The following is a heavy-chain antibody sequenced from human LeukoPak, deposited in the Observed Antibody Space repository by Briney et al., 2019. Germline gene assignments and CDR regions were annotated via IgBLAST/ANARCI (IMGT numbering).Heavy chain of an antibody. J-gene: IGHJ4*02. CDR2: INAENGNT. Sequence: ASVKVSCKASGYTFTYYAIHWVRQAPGQRLEWMGWINAENGNTKYSQKFQGRVTVTRDTSASTAYMELSSLRSEDTAVYYCARDSGYISGWSLDYWGQGTLVTVSS. CDR1: GYTFTYYA. CDR3: ARDSGYISGWSLDY. D-gene: IGHD6-19*01. V-gene: IGHV1-3*01.